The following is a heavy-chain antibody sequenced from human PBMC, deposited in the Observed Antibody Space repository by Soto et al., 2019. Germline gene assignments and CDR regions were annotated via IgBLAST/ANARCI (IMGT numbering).Heavy chain of an antibody. Sequence: GSVKVSCKASGYTFTNYYIHWVRQAPGQGLEWMGWINPNSGGTNYAQKFQDWVTMTRDTSINTVYMELSRLRSDDTAVYYCARPSGYYPYYFDDWGQGSLVTVSS. J-gene: IGHJ4*02. CDR2: INPNSGGT. CDR3: ARPSGYYPYYFDD. D-gene: IGHD3-22*01. V-gene: IGHV1-2*04. CDR1: GYTFTNYY.